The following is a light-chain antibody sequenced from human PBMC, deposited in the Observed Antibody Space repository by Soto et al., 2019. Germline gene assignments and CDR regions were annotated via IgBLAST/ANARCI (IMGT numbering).Light chain of an antibody. CDR2: GAF. CDR1: QSVSSF. CDR3: QQRSAGIT. V-gene: IGKV3-11*01. J-gene: IGKJ5*01. Sequence: EIVLTQSPATLSLSPWERATLSCRASQSVSSFLAWYQQKPGQAPRLLIYGAFNRATGIPARFSGTGSGTDFTLTISSLESEDFAVYYCQQRSAGITFGQGTRLETK.